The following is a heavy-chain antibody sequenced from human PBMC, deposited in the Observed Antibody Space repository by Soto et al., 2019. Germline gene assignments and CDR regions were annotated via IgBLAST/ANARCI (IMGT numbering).Heavy chain of an antibody. V-gene: IGHV4-38-2*01. CDR1: GYSISSGYY. CDR3: ARGQRGGSFDY. CDR2: ISHSGST. Sequence: PSETLSLTCAVSGYSISSGYYWGWIRQPPGKGLEWIGSISHSGSTNYNPSLRSRVTMSADTSKKQFSLRLTSVTAADTAVYYCARGQRGGSFDYWGRGTLVTVSS. D-gene: IGHD1-26*01. J-gene: IGHJ4*02.